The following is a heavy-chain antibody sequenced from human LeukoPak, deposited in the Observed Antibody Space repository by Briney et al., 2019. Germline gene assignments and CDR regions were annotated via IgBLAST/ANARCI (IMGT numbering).Heavy chain of an antibody. CDR2: ISAGGDRT. V-gene: IGHV3-23*01. Sequence: GGSLRLSCAASGFTFGSSAMDWVRQAPGKGLESVSAISAGGDRTYYADSVRGRFTTSRDNSQNTLFLQMNSLNADDTAVYYRAKASPPPNGDTKLDFWGRGTLVTVSS. J-gene: IGHJ4*02. CDR3: AKASPPPNGDTKLDF. D-gene: IGHD4-17*01. CDR1: GFTFGSSA.